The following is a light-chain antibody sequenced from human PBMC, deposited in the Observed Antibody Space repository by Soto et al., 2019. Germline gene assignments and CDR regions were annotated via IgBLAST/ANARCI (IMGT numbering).Light chain of an antibody. CDR2: SNN. CDR3: AAWDASLSGYV. V-gene: IGLV1-44*01. Sequence: QSVLTQPPSASGTPGQRVTISCSGSSSNIGSNIVNWYQHLPATAPKLLIYSNNQRPSGVPDRFSGSKSGTSASLAISGLQSEDEADYFCAAWDASLSGYVFGTGTQLTVL. J-gene: IGLJ1*01. CDR1: SSNIGSNI.